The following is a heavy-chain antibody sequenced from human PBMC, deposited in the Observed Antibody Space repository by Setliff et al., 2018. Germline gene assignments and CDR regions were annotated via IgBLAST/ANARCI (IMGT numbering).Heavy chain of an antibody. V-gene: IGHV4-31*03. CDR3: ARDPLTTNRRRAFDI. Sequence: SETLSLTCTVSGGSISSGGYYWSWIRQHPGKGPEWIGYIYYSGSTYYNPSLKSRVTISVDTSKNQFSLKLSSVTAADTAVYYCARDPLTTNRRRAFDIWGQGTMVTVS. CDR2: IYYSGST. CDR1: GGSISSGGYY. D-gene: IGHD4-17*01. J-gene: IGHJ3*02.